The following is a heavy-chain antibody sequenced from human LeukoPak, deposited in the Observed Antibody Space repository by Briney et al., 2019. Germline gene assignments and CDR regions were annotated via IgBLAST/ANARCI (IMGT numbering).Heavy chain of an antibody. CDR3: AKGTGYNYLSSFDY. J-gene: IGHJ4*02. V-gene: IGHV3-9*01. CDR1: GFTFSNYA. Sequence: QTGGSLRLSCAASGFTFSNYAMHWVRQAPGKGLEWVSGISWNSGSIGYADSVKGRFTISRDSAKNSLYLQMNSLRAEDTAFYYCAKGTGYNYLSSFDYWGQGTLVTVSS. D-gene: IGHD5-18*01. CDR2: ISWNSGSI.